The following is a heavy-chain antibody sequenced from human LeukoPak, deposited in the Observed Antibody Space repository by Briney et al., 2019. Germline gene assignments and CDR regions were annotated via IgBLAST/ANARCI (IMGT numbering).Heavy chain of an antibody. J-gene: IGHJ4*02. CDR3: ARAWDDFWSGYSYYFDY. Sequence: SVKVSCKASGNTFTSYDINWVRQATGQGLEWMGWMNPNSGNTGYAQKFQGRVTITRNTSISTAYMELSSLRSEDTAVYYCARAWDDFWSGYSYYFDYWGQGTLVTVSS. CDR2: MNPNSGNT. D-gene: IGHD3-3*01. V-gene: IGHV1-8*03. CDR1: GNTFTSYD.